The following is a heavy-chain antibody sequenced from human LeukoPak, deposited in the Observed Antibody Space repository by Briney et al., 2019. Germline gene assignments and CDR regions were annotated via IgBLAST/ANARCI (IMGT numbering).Heavy chain of an antibody. CDR2: TYYRSKWYN. J-gene: IGHJ5*02. CDR1: GDSVSSNSAA. Sequence: SQTLSLTCALSGDSVSSNSAAWNWLRQSPSRGLEWLGRTYYRSKWYNDYAVSVKSRITINPDTSENQFSLQLNSVTPEDTAVYYCAREYVIAARPKTNWFDPWGQGTLVTVSS. V-gene: IGHV6-1*01. CDR3: AREYVIAARPKTNWFDP. D-gene: IGHD6-6*01.